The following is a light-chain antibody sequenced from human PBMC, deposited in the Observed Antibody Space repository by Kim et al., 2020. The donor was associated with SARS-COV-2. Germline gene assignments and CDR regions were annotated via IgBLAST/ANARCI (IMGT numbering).Light chain of an antibody. Sequence: PGERATLSCRASQSISSSCLAWYQQKPGQAPRVLMYGASSRATGIPDRFSGSGSGTDFTLTISRLEPEDSAVYYCQQYGTSPPYTFGQGTRLEIK. CDR3: QQYGTSPPYT. CDR1: QSISSSC. J-gene: IGKJ5*01. CDR2: GAS. V-gene: IGKV3-20*01.